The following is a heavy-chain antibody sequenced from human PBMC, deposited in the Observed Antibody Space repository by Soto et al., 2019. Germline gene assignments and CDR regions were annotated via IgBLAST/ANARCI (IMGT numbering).Heavy chain of an antibody. CDR3: ARQGSWYDYYYYYMDV. J-gene: IGHJ6*03. CDR1: GYSFTSYW. CDR2: IYPGDSDT. Sequence: PGESLKISCKGSGYSFTSYWIGWVRQMPGKGLEWMGIIYPGDSDTRYSPSFQGQVTISADKSISTAYLQWSSLKASDTAMYYCARQGSWYDYYYYYMDVWGKGTTVTVSS. D-gene: IGHD6-13*01. V-gene: IGHV5-51*01.